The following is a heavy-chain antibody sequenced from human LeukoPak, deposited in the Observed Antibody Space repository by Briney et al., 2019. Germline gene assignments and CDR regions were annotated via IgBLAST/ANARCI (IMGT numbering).Heavy chain of an antibody. CDR2: IYTSGST. V-gene: IGHV4-4*07. J-gene: IGHJ3*02. CDR1: GGSISSYY. D-gene: IGHD3-22*01. Sequence: SETLSLTCTVSGGSISSYYWSWIRQPPGKGLEWIGRIYTSGSTNYNPSLKSRVTMSVDTSKNQFSLKLSSVTAADTAVYYCARDLVQSVDPEYYYDSSGSLDAFDIWGQGTMVTVSS. CDR3: ARDLVQSVDPEYYYDSSGSLDAFDI.